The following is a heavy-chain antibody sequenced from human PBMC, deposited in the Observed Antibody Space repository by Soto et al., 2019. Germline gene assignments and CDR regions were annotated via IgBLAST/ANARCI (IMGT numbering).Heavy chain of an antibody. V-gene: IGHV3-53*01. D-gene: IGHD4-4*01. Sequence: LRLSCAASGFTVSSNYMSWVRQAPGKGLEWVSVIYSGGSTYYADSVKGRFTISRDNSKNTLYLQMNSLRAEDTAVYYCARDVTSTYYYYGMDVWGQGTTVTVSS. CDR1: GFTVSSNY. CDR2: IYSGGST. J-gene: IGHJ6*02. CDR3: ARDVTSTYYYYGMDV.